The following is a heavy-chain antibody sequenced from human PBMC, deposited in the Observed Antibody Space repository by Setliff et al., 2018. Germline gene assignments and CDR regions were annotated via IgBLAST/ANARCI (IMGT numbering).Heavy chain of an antibody. V-gene: IGHV1-69*13. D-gene: IGHD2-15*01. J-gene: IGHJ4*02. CDR2: IIPFFGNT. CDR3: ATPHCSDGTCRYYFES. CDR1: GGTFGSSA. Sequence: SVKVSCKVSGGTFGSSAFTWVRQAPGPGLEYMGGIIPFFGNTNYAQKFQGRLSITADESTNTVHMELSRLRSEDTAMYYCATPHCSDGTCRYYFESWGQGTLVTVSS.